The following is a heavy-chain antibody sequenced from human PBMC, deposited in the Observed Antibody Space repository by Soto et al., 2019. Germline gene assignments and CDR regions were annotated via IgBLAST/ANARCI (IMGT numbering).Heavy chain of an antibody. CDR2: LYTTGIT. V-gene: IGHV4-4*07. J-gene: IGHJ6*02. CDR3: ARGSYCSAGSRNNGHFYGMDV. Sequence: SETLSLTCSVSGGSINSYYWTWIRQPAGKGLEWIGRLYTTGITNYNPSLKSRVTMSVDTSKNQFSLKLRSVTAADTAVYYCARGSYCSAGSRNNGHFYGMDVWGQGTTVTVSS. CDR1: GGSINSYY. D-gene: IGHD2-15*01.